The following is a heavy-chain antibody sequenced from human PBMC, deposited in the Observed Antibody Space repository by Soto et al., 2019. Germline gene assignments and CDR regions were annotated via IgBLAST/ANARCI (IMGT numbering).Heavy chain of an antibody. CDR3: ARDAARDVIASAY. CDR2: IYSGGST. D-gene: IGHD2-21*01. V-gene: IGHV3-53*01. J-gene: IGHJ4*02. CDR1: GFTVSSNY. Sequence: EVQLVESGGGLIQPGGSLRLSCAASGFTVSSNYMSWVRQAPGKGLEWVSVIYSGGSTNYADSVKGRFTISRDKSKNTINLQMNSLRPEEAAVYYCARDAARDVIASAYWGQGTLVTVSS.